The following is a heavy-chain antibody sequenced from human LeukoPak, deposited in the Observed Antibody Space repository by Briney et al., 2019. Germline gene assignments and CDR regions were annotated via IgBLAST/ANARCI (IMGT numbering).Heavy chain of an antibody. V-gene: IGHV3-7*03. Sequence: GGSLRLSCAASGFTFSSYWMNWARQAPGKGLEWVASINHNGNVNYYVDSVKGRFTISRDNAKNSLYQQMSNLRAEDTAVYFCARGGGLDVWGQGATVTVSS. D-gene: IGHD3-16*01. CDR1: GFTFSSYW. J-gene: IGHJ6*02. CDR3: ARGGGLDV. CDR2: INHNGNVN.